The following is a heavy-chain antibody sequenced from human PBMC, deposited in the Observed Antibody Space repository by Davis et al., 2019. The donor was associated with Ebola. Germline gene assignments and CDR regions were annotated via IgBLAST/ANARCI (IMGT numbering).Heavy chain of an antibody. D-gene: IGHD3-3*01. J-gene: IGHJ5*02. CDR3: ARGKVGGKSNWFDP. V-gene: IGHV1-8*01. Sequence: ASVKVSCKASGYTFTSYDINWVRQATGQGLEWMGWMNPNSGNTGYAQKFQGRVTMTRNTSINTAYMELSSLRSEDTAVYYCARGKVGGKSNWFDPWGQGTLVTVSS. CDR2: MNPNSGNT. CDR1: GYTFTSYD.